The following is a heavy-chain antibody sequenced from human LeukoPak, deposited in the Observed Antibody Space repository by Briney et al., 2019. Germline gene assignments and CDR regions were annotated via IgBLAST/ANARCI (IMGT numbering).Heavy chain of an antibody. V-gene: IGHV4-31*03. Sequence: ASETLSLTCTVSGGSISSGGYHWSWIRQHPGKGLEWIGYIYYSGSTYYNPSLKSRVTISVDTSKNQFSLKLSSVTAADTAVYYCARDLRSSSFSYFDYWGQGTLVTVSS. D-gene: IGHD6-6*01. CDR1: GGSISSGGYH. CDR3: ARDLRSSSFSYFDY. CDR2: IYYSGST. J-gene: IGHJ4*02.